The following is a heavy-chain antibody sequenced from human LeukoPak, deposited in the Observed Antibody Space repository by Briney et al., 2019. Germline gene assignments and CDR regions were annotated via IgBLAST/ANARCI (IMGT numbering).Heavy chain of an antibody. Sequence: KPSETLSLTCTVSGGSITSNTNYWGWIRQPPGKGLEWIGEIYHSGSTNYNPSLKSRVTISVDKSKNQFSLKLSSVTAADAAVYYCARDLSSPQKSKLEIPHWGQGTLVTVSS. CDR2: IYHSGST. D-gene: IGHD1-1*01. CDR3: ARDLSSPQKSKLEIPH. J-gene: IGHJ4*02. V-gene: IGHV4-39*07. CDR1: GGSITSNTNY.